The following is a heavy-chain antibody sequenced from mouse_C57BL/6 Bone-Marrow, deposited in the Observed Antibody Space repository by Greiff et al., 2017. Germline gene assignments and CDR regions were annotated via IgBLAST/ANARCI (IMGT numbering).Heavy chain of an antibody. J-gene: IGHJ3*01. V-gene: IGHV14-4*01. D-gene: IGHD2-10*02. Sequence: VQLQQSGAELVRPGASVKLSCTASGFTIKDDYMHWVKQRPEQGLEWIGWIDPENGDTEYASKFQGKATITADTSSNTAYLQLSSLTSEDTAVYYCSPRDCDEGWGQGTLVTVSA. CDR1: GFTIKDDY. CDR3: SPRDCDEG. CDR2: IDPENGDT.